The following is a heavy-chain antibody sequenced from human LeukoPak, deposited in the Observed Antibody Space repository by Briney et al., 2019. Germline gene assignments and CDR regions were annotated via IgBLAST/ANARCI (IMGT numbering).Heavy chain of an antibody. V-gene: IGHV4-39*07. CDR3: ARDRYSSSWYFDL. CDR2: IYYSGST. Sequence: SETLSLTCTVSGGSISSSSYYWGWIRQPPGKGLEWIGSIYYSGSTYYNPSLKSRVTISVDTSKNQFSLKLSSVTAADTAVYYCARDRYSSSWYFDLWGRGTLVTVSS. J-gene: IGHJ2*01. D-gene: IGHD6-13*01. CDR1: GGSISSSSYY.